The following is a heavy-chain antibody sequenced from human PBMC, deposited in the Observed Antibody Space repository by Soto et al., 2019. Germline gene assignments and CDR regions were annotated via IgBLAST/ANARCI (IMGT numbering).Heavy chain of an antibody. CDR1: GFTFSSYW. CDR2: INGDGSNT. V-gene: IGHV3-74*01. Sequence: EVQLVESGGGLVQPGGSLRLSCAASGFTFSSYWMHWVRQAPGKGLVWVSRINGDGSNTFYADSVKGRFTISRDNANNMVFLQMHSLRAEDTAVYFCARGLRNYYGMDVWGQGTTVTVSS. J-gene: IGHJ6*02. CDR3: ARGLRNYYGMDV.